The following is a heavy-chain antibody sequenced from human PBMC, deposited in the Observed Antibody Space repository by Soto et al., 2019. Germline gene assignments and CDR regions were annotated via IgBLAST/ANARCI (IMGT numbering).Heavy chain of an antibody. J-gene: IGHJ4*02. CDR2: INAGNGNT. CDR1: GYTFTSYA. D-gene: IGHD3-3*01. Sequence: QVQLVQSGAEVKKPGASVKVSCKASGYTFTSYAMHWVRQAPGQRLEWMGWINAGNGNTKYSPKFQGRVTITRDASASAAYIELSSLRSEDTAVYYCARTSGYYFYDYWGQGTLGTVSS. CDR3: ARTSGYYFYDY. V-gene: IGHV1-3*01.